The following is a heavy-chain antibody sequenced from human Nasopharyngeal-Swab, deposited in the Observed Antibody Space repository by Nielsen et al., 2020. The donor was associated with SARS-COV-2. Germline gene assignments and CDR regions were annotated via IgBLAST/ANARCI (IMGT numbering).Heavy chain of an antibody. CDR3: ARDSGSSWPYYYYYGMDV. J-gene: IGHJ6*02. V-gene: IGHV6-1*01. CDR2: AYYRSKWYN. D-gene: IGHD6-13*01. Sequence: WIRQSPSRGLEWLGRAYYRSKWYNDYAVSVKSRITINPDTSKNQFSLQLNSVTPEDTAVYYCARDSGSSWPYYYYYGMDVWGQGTTVSVSS.